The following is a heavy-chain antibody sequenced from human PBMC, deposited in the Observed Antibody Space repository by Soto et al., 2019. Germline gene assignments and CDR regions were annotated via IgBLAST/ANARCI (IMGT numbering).Heavy chain of an antibody. J-gene: IGHJ6*02. V-gene: IGHV5-51*01. D-gene: IGHD6-19*01. CDR1: GYTFSSYW. CDR3: ATSTLAVADYYYYAMDV. Sequence: GESLKISCKASGYTFSSYWIGWVRQMPGKGLEWMGIIYPHDSDTRYSPSVQGQVTISADKSITTAYLQWSSLKALDTAIYYCATSTLAVADYYYYAMDVWGQGTTVTVSS. CDR2: IYPHDSDT.